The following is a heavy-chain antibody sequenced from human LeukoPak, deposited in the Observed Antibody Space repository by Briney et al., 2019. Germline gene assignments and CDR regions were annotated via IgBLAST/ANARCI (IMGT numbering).Heavy chain of an antibody. V-gene: IGHV4-39*02. CDR1: GGSISSYY. D-gene: IGHD6-13*01. Sequence: SETLSLTCTVSGGSISSYYWGWVRQPPGKGLEWIGSIYYSGTTYYNPSLKSRVTISVDTSKNHFSVKLSSVTAADTAVYFCACTLGYSTSWYSGGWFDPWGQGTLVTVSS. CDR3: ACTLGYSTSWYSGGWFDP. J-gene: IGHJ5*02. CDR2: IYYSGTT.